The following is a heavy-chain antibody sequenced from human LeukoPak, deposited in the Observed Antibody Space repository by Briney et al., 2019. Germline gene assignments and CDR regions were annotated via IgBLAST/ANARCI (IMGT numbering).Heavy chain of an antibody. D-gene: IGHD6-13*01. CDR1: GGSFSGSY. J-gene: IGHJ4*02. CDR2: INHGGST. CDR3: ARVLSSSEGYFDY. Sequence: PSETLSLTCAVYGGSFSGSYWSWIRQPPGKGLEWIGEINHGGSTNYNPSLKSRITVSVDTSKNQFSLNLHSVTAADTAVYYCARVLSSSEGYFDYWGQGTLVTVSS. V-gene: IGHV4-34*01.